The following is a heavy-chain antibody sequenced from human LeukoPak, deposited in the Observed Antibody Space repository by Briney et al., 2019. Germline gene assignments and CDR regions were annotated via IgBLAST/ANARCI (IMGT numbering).Heavy chain of an antibody. CDR3: GRRGIGDYAPKFDP. J-gene: IGHJ5*02. V-gene: IGHV3-7*01. Sequence: GGSLRLSCAASGFTFNSDWMSWVRQAPGKGLEWVANINQDGSERNYVDSVKGRFTISRDNAKNSLYLQMNSLRAEDTAVYYCGRRGIGDYAPKFDPWGQGTLVTVSS. CDR1: GFTFNSDW. D-gene: IGHD4-17*01. CDR2: INQDGSER.